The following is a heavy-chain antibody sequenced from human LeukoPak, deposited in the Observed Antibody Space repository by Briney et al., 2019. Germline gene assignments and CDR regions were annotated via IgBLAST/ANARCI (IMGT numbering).Heavy chain of an antibody. CDR3: VRDGAVVTSGSYPWRYFQY. J-gene: IGHJ1*01. D-gene: IGHD3-10*01. V-gene: IGHV3-48*04. CDR2: ISSGSSTI. Sequence: HPGGSLRLSCAASGFTFSSYSMKWVRQAPGKGLDWLSYISSGSSTIYYADSVKGRFTISRDNTKKTLYLEMNSLRAEDTAVYYCVRDGAVVTSGSYPWRYFQYWGQGTLVTVSS. CDR1: GFTFSSYS.